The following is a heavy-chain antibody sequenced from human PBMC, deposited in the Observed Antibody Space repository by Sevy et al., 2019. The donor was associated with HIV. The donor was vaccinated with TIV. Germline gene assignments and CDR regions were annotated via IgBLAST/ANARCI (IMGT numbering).Heavy chain of an antibody. J-gene: IGHJ2*01. Sequence: QSQTPSLTCAVYVGSFSNYYWTWIRQPPGKGLEWIGEINHSGSTNYNPSLKSRVTMSVDTSKNQFSLKLSSVTAADTAIYYCARGGERVIPSPVLGLGPWTKYWYFDLWGRGTLVTVSS. CDR2: INHSGST. CDR1: VGSFSNYY. V-gene: IGHV4-34*01. CDR3: ARGGERVIPSPVLGLGPWTKYWYFDL. D-gene: IGHD3-16*02.